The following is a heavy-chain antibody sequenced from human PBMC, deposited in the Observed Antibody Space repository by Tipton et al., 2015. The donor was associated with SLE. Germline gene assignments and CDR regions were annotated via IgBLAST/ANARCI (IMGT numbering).Heavy chain of an antibody. D-gene: IGHD3-3*01. J-gene: IGHJ5*02. CDR1: GDSISIGNYY. Sequence: TLSLTCTVSGDSISIGNYYWGWIRQPPGKGLEWIGTVYYSGTTYYNTSLKSRLSISQDTSENQFFLRLTSVTAADTAVYYCARISDFDYWSGRSGWFDPWGRGIQVTVSS. CDR2: VYYSGTT. CDR3: ARISDFDYWSGRSGWFDP. V-gene: IGHV4-39*07.